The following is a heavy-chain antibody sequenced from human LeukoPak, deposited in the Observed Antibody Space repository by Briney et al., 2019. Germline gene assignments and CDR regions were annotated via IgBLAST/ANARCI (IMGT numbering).Heavy chain of an antibody. CDR1: GGSISTYY. CDR3: ARGLDYGSGYDY. Sequence: SETLSLTSTVSGGSISTYYWSWIRQTAGQGLERIGRITTNGSTNYNHSLESGVTMSVDTSNNPFSLKLSSVTSADPAVYYCARGLDYGSGYDYWGQGTLVTVSS. D-gene: IGHD3-10*01. CDR2: ITTNGST. J-gene: IGHJ4*02. V-gene: IGHV4-4*07.